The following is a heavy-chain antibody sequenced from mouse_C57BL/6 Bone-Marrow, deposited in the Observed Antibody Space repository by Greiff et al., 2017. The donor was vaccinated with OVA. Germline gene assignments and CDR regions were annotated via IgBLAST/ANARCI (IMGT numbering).Heavy chain of an antibody. CDR1: GYTFTSYW. V-gene: IGHV1-55*01. CDR3: ARVTGTYWYFDV. CDR2: IYPGSGST. D-gene: IGHD4-1*01. Sequence: VKLMESGAELVKPGASVTMSCKASGYTFTSYWITWVKQRPGQGLEWIGDIYPGSGSTNYNEKFKSKATLTVDTSSSTAYMQLSSLTSEDSAVYYCARVTGTYWYFDVWGTGTTVTVSS. J-gene: IGHJ1*03.